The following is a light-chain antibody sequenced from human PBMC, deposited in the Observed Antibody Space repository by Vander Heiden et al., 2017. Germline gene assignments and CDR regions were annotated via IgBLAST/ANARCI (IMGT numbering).Light chain of an antibody. V-gene: IGLV1-44*01. Sequence: QSVLTQPPSASGTPGRRVSIACSGSRSTIGNNNVNGYHQLPGTAPRLLVYASNQRPSGVPDRFSCSKSGTSASLAISGFQSEDEADYYCAAWDDSLTGFYVFGTGTEVTVL. CDR2: ASN. CDR3: AAWDDSLTGFYV. CDR1: RSTIGNNN. J-gene: IGLJ1*01.